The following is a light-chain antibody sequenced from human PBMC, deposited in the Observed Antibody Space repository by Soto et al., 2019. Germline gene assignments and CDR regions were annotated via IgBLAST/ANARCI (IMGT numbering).Light chain of an antibody. J-gene: IGKJ1*01. V-gene: IGKV3-15*01. CDR2: GAS. CDR3: QQYDDWPET. Sequence: EIVLTQSPGTLSLSQGERATLSCRASQSVSSSYLAWYQQKPGQAPRLLIYGASTRATGIPARFSGRGSGTEFILTISSLQSEDFAVYYCQQYDDWPETFGQGTRWIS. CDR1: QSVSSSY.